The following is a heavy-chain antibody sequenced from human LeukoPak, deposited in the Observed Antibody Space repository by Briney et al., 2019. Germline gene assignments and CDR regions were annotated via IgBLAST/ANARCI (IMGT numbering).Heavy chain of an antibody. Sequence: PSETLSLTCTVSGGSISSYYWSWIRQPPGKGLAWIGSIYYSGSTYYNPSLKSRVTISVDTSKNQFSLKLSSVTAEDTAVYYCARLNYDSSTHYSNYFDYWGQGTLVTVSS. D-gene: IGHD3-22*01. J-gene: IGHJ4*02. V-gene: IGHV4-59*12. CDR2: IYYSGST. CDR1: GGSISSYY. CDR3: ARLNYDSSTHYSNYFDY.